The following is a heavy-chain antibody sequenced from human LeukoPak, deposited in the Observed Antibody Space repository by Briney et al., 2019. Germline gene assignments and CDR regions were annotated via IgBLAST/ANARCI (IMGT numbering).Heavy chain of an antibody. CDR3: ARHVDSSRGWYFDY. V-gene: IGHV4-59*08. J-gene: IGHJ4*02. CDR1: GGSISSYY. CDR2: MYNSGIT. Sequence: SETLSLTCTVSGGSISSYYWSWIRQPPGKGLEWIGYMYNSGITNYNPSLRSRVTISVDTSKNQFSLKLRSVTAADTAVYYCARHVDSSRGWYFDYWGQGTLVTVSS. D-gene: IGHD6-19*01.